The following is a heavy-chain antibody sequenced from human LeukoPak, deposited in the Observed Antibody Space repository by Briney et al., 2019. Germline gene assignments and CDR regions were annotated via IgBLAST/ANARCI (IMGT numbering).Heavy chain of an antibody. CDR3: TGETSSRYFDY. CDR1: GYTLTSYD. V-gene: IGHV1-8*01. Sequence: ASVKVSCKASGYTLTSYDINWVRQATGQGLEWMGWMNPNSGRTGYAQNFQGGITITRNTSISTAYMELSSLRSEDTAVYYCTGETSSRYFDYWGQGTLVTVSS. CDR2: MNPNSGRT. J-gene: IGHJ4*02.